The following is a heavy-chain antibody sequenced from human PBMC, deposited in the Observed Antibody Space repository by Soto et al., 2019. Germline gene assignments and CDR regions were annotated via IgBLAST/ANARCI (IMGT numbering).Heavy chain of an antibody. V-gene: IGHV3-30-3*01. J-gene: IGHJ4*01. CDR2: ISYDGSNK. CDR1: GFTFSSYA. Sequence: QVQLVESGGGVVQPGRSLRLSCAASGFTFSSYAMHWVRQAPGKGLEWVAVISYDGSNKYYADSVKGRFTISRDNSKNTLYLQMNSLRAEDTAVYYCARVQEMASNIFDYWGXGX. CDR3: ARVQEMASNIFDY.